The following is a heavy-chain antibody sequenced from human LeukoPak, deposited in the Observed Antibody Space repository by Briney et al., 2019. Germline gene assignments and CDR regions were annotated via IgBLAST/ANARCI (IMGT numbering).Heavy chain of an antibody. Sequence: GGSLRLSCAASEFTFSTYWMHWVRQAPGKGLVWVSRINPDGSTASYAGSVEGRFTISRDNAKNSLYLQMNSLRAEDTAVYYCARVPPQWLPNRDAFDIWGQGTMVTVSS. CDR3: ARVPPQWLPNRDAFDI. J-gene: IGHJ3*02. CDR1: EFTFSTYW. CDR2: INPDGSTA. V-gene: IGHV3-74*01. D-gene: IGHD6-19*01.